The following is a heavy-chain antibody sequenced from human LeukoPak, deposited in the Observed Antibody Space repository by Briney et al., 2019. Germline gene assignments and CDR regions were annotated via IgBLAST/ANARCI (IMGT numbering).Heavy chain of an antibody. D-gene: IGHD1-26*01. Sequence: SETLSLTCTVSGGSISSSSYYGCWIRQPPAKGLEWIGSIYYSGSTYYNPSLKSRVTISVDTSKNQISLKLSSVTAADTAVYYCARSGSYNYYYYYYMDVWGKGTTVTVSS. V-gene: IGHV4-39*07. CDR2: IYYSGST. J-gene: IGHJ6*03. CDR1: GGSISSSSYY. CDR3: ARSGSYNYYYYYYMDV.